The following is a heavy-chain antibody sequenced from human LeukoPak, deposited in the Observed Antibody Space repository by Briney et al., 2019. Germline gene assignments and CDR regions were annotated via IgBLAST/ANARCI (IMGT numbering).Heavy chain of an antibody. CDR1: GVSVNSGDYY. J-gene: IGHJ4*02. D-gene: IGHD1-7*01. V-gene: IGHV4-39*01. CDR3: TRQLGPATTSVVDY. CDR2: IYSSGTT. Sequence: SETLSLTCTVSGVSVNSGDYYWGWIHQSPGKSLEGIGNIYSSGTTYYNPALKSRVIISMDTSRNQFSLNLSSVTAADTAVYFCTRQLGPATTSVVDYWGQGTLVTVSS.